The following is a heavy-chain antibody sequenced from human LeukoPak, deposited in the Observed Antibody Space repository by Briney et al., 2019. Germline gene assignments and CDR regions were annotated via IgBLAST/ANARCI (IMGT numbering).Heavy chain of an antibody. D-gene: IGHD3-22*01. CDR1: GGTFSSYA. CDR3: ARGSAVHYDSRYDY. CDR2: IIPIFGTA. Sequence: ASVKVSCKASGGTFSSYAISWVRQAPGQGLEWMGGIIPIFGTANYAQKFQGRVTIGADESTSTAYMELSSLRSEDTAVYYCARGSAVHYDSRYDYWGQGTLVTVSS. J-gene: IGHJ4*02. V-gene: IGHV1-69*13.